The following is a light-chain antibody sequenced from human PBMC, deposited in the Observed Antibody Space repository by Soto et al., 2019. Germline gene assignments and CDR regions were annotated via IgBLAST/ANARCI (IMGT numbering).Light chain of an antibody. CDR1: QSVSSSY. Sequence: TQSPGTLPLSPGERATVSCRASQSVSSSYLAWYQQKPGQAPRLXIYDASSRATGIPDRVSGSGSGTEFTLTISRLEPEDFEVYYCQQYGSSSIPFGQGTRLEIK. CDR2: DAS. V-gene: IGKV3-20*01. CDR3: QQYGSSSIP. J-gene: IGKJ5*01.